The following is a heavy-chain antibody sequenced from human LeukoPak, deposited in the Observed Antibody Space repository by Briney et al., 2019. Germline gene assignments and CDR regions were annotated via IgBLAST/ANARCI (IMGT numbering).Heavy chain of an antibody. CDR3: AKIHYDFWSGYPAY. Sequence: SETLSLTCAVYGGSFSGYYRSWIRQPPGKGLEWIGEINHSGSTNYNPSLKSRVTISVDTSKNQLSLKLSSVTAADTAVYYCAKIHYDFWSGYPAYWGQGTLGTVSS. V-gene: IGHV4-34*01. CDR1: GGSFSGYY. CDR2: INHSGST. D-gene: IGHD3-3*01. J-gene: IGHJ4*02.